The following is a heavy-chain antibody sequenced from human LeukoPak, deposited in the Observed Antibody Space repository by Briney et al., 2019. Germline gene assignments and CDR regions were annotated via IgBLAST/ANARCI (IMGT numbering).Heavy chain of an antibody. D-gene: IGHD3-16*02. CDR2: IIPIFGTA. CDR3: ARDGPIYDYVWGSYQKGHAFDI. J-gene: IGHJ3*02. Sequence: GASVKVSCKASGGTFSSYGISWVRQAPGQGLEWMGGIIPIFGTANYAQKFQGRVTITADESTSTAYMELSSLRSEDTAVYYCARDGPIYDYVWGSYQKGHAFDIWGQGTMVTVSS. V-gene: IGHV1-69*13. CDR1: GGTFSSYG.